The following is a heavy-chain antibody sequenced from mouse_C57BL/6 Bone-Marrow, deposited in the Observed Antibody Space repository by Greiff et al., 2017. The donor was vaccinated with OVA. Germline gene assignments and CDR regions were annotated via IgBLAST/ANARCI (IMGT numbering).Heavy chain of an antibody. Sequence: EVQVVESGGGLVQPGGSLKLSCAASGFTFSDYYMYWVRQTPEKRLEWVAYISNGGGSTYYPDTVKGRFTISRDNAKNTLYLQMSRLKSEDTAMYYCARPSLDYYGSSFAYWGQGTLVTVSA. D-gene: IGHD1-1*01. CDR3: ARPSLDYYGSSFAY. CDR1: GFTFSDYY. CDR2: ISNGGGST. J-gene: IGHJ3*01. V-gene: IGHV5-12*01.